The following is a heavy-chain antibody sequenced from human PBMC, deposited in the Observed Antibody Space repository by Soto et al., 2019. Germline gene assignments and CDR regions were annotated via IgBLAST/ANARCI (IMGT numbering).Heavy chain of an antibody. CDR2: IKQDGSEK. V-gene: IGHV3-7*01. CDR1: GFTFSSYW. CDR3: ARIQQRLVEFDAFDI. Sequence: GGSLRLSCAASGFTFSSYWMSWVRQAPGKGLEWVANIKQDGSEKYYVDSVKGRFTISRDNAKNSLYLQMNSLRAEDTAVYYCARIQQRLVEFDAFDIWGQGTMVTVSS. J-gene: IGHJ3*02. D-gene: IGHD6-13*01.